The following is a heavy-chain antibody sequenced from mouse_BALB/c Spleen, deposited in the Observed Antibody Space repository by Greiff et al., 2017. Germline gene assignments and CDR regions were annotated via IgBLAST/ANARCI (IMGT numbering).Heavy chain of an antibody. CDR3: DRDYDEMDY. J-gene: IGHJ4*01. CDR2: IDPENGNT. Sequence: EVQRVESGAELVRPGALVKLSCTASGFTINDYYMHWVKQRPDQGLEWIGRIDPENGNTIYDPKFQGKASITADTSSNTAYLQLSRLTSEDTAVWYCDRDYDEMDYWGQGTSVTVSS. D-gene: IGHD2-3*01. V-gene: IGHV14-1*02. CDR1: GFTINDYY.